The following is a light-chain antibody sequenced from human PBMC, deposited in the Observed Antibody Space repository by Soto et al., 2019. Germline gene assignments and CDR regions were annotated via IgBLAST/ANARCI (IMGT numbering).Light chain of an antibody. CDR3: QQYANTRGT. J-gene: IGKJ1*01. Sequence: EIVMTQSPATLSVSPGERATLSCRASQSVYSSLAWYQQKPGQAPRLLIYGTSNRATGIPDRFSGGGSGTDFTLTISRLEPEDFAVYYCQQYANTRGTFGQGTKVDIK. CDR1: QSVYSS. V-gene: IGKV3D-15*01. CDR2: GTS.